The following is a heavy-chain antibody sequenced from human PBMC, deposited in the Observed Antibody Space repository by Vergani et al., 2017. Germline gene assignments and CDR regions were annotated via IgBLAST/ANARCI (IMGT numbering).Heavy chain of an antibody. D-gene: IGHD2-2*01. CDR1: GGTFSSYA. J-gene: IGHJ3*02. Sequence: QVQLVQSGAEVKKPGSSVKVSCKASGGTFSSYAISWVRQAPGQRLEWMGGIIPIFGTANYAQKFQGRVTITADESTSTAYMELSSLRSEETAGYYCARGGRKYCSRTSCHPRVVDAFDIWGQGTMVTVSS. CDR2: IIPIFGTA. V-gene: IGHV1-69*01. CDR3: ARGGRKYCSRTSCHPRVVDAFDI.